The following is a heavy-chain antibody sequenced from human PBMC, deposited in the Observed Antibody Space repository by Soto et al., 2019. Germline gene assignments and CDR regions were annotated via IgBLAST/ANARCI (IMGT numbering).Heavy chain of an antibody. CDR3: ARGLYSDSVAPDY. CDR1: RFNFSRYW. V-gene: IGHV3-7*01. D-gene: IGHD3-22*01. Sequence: PGGYLRLSCAASRFNFSRYWMSWVRQAPGKGLEWVANIKQDGNEKYYVDSVKGRFTISRDNAKNSLYLQMNSLRAEDTAVYHCARGLYSDSVAPDYWDQGTQVTVSS. J-gene: IGHJ4*02. CDR2: IKQDGNEK.